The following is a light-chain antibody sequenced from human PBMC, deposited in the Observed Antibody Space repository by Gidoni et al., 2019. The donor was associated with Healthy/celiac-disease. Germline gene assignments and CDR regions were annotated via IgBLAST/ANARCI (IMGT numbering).Light chain of an antibody. Sequence: DIVLTHSPATLSLSPGERATLSCRASQSVSSYLAWYQQKPGQAPRLLIYDASNRATGIPARFSGSGSGTDFTLTISSLEPEDFAVYYCQQRSNWPPFTFGGGTKVEIK. V-gene: IGKV3-11*01. J-gene: IGKJ4*01. CDR3: QQRSNWPPFT. CDR2: DAS. CDR1: QSVSSY.